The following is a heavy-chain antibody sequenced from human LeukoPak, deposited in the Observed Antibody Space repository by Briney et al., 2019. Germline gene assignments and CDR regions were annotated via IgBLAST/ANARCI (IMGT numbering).Heavy chain of an antibody. V-gene: IGHV3-7*03. D-gene: IGHD3-22*01. CDR1: GFTISSYW. J-gene: IGHJ4*02. CDR3: ARGEYYYDGGY. Sequence: GGSLRLSCAASGFTISSYWKSWVRQAPGKGLEWVANIKEDGSQKYYVDSVRGRFTMSRDNAKSSLYLQMNSLRTEDTAVYYCARGEYYYDGGYWGQGTLVTVSS. CDR2: IKEDGSQK.